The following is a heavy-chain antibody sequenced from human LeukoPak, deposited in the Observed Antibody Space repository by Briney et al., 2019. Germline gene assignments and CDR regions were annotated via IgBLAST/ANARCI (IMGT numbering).Heavy chain of an antibody. D-gene: IGHD3-10*01. CDR2: ISGSGGST. CDR1: GFTFSSYA. Sequence: PGGSLRLSCAASGFTFSSYAMSWVRHAPGKGLEWVSAISGSGGSTYYAGSVKGRFTISRDNSKNTLYLQMNSLRAEDTAVYYCAKSIRGLLWFGEPAFDAFDIWGQGTMVTVSS. V-gene: IGHV3-23*01. J-gene: IGHJ3*02. CDR3: AKSIRGLLWFGEPAFDAFDI.